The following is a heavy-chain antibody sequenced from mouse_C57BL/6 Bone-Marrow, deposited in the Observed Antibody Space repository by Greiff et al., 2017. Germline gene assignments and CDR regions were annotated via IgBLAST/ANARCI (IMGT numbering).Heavy chain of an antibody. J-gene: IGHJ4*01. CDR1: GYTFTSYW. Sequence: QVQLQQSGAELVKPGASVKVSCKASGYTFTSYWMHWVKQRPGQGLEWIGRIHPSDSDTNYNQKFKGKATLTVDKSSSTAYMQLSSLTSEDSAVYYCAINPPAYYSKIPYYYAMDYWGQGTSVTVSS. V-gene: IGHV1-74*01. D-gene: IGHD2-5*01. CDR2: IHPSDSDT. CDR3: AINPPAYYSKIPYYYAMDY.